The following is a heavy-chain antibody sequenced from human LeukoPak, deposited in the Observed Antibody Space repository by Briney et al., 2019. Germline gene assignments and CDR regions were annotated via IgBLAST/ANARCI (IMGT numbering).Heavy chain of an antibody. Sequence: SETLSLTCSVSGGSVTSTSYYWGWIRQPPGKGLEWIGSIYYSGSTYYSSSLKSRVTTSLDTSKNQFSLKLTSVTAADTAVYYCARGERYSPYYGSGSVDYWGQGTLVTVSS. V-gene: IGHV4-39*07. CDR1: GGSVTSTSYY. CDR2: IYYSGST. J-gene: IGHJ4*02. CDR3: ARGERYSPYYGSGSVDY. D-gene: IGHD3-10*01.